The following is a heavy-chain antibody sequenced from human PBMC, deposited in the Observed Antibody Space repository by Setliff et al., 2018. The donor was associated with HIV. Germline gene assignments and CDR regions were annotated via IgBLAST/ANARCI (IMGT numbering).Heavy chain of an antibody. Sequence: PSETLSLTCTVSGGSISSGDYYWSWIRQPPGKGLEWIGNIYDSESTYYNPSLKSRVTISVDTSKNHFSLNLSSVTAADTAVYYCAQEERDAYNYWFDPWGQGTPVTV. V-gene: IGHV4-30-4*08. D-gene: IGHD1-1*01. J-gene: IGHJ5*02. CDR3: AQEERDAYNYWFDP. CDR2: IYDSEST. CDR1: GGSISSGDYY.